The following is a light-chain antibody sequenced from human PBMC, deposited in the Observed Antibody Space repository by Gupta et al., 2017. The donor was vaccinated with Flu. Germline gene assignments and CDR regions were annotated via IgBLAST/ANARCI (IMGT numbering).Light chain of an antibody. CDR3: SSYAGSNNWV. CDR2: EVS. J-gene: IGLJ3*02. CDR1: SSDVGGYNY. Sequence: QSALTQPPSASGSPGQSVTISCTGTSSDVGGYNYVSWYQQHPGKAPKLMIYEVSKRPSGVPDRFSGSKSGNTASLTVSGRQAEDEADDYCSSYAGSNNWVFGGGTKLTVL. V-gene: IGLV2-8*01.